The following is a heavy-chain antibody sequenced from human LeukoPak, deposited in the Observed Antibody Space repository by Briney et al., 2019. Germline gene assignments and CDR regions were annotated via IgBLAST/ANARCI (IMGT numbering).Heavy chain of an antibody. V-gene: IGHV3-21*06. CDR3: ARVAEAAAFDS. J-gene: IGHJ4*02. CDR2: ITNSGTYM. D-gene: IGHD6-13*01. Sequence: GGSLRLSCAASGFTFSSYTMNWVRQTPGKGLEWVSSITNSGTYMYYADSMRGRFTISRDNAKNSLYLQMNSLKPEDTAVYYCARVAEAAAFDSWGQGTLVTVSS. CDR1: GFTFSSYT.